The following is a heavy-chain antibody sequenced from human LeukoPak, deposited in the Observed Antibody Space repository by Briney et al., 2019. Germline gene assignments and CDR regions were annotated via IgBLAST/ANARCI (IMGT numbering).Heavy chain of an antibody. CDR1: GFTFSSYG. Sequence: PGRSLRLSCAASGFTFSSYGMHWVRQAPGKGLEWVAVIWYDGSNKYYADSVKGRFTISRDNSKNTLYLQMNSLRAEDTAVYYCAKVRGLGSFYRSPYFAFWGQGTLVTVSS. CDR3: AKVRGLGSFYRSPYFAF. CDR2: IWYDGSNK. V-gene: IGHV3-33*06. J-gene: IGHJ4*02. D-gene: IGHD3-10*01.